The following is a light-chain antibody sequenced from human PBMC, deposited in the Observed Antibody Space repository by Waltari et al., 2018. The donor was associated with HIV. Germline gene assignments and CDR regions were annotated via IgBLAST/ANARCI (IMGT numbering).Light chain of an antibody. V-gene: IGKV1-5*03. Sequence: DIQMTQSPSTLSASVGDRVTITCRASQSISSWLAWYQQKPGKAPKLLIYKASSLERRVPARFSGSGSGTEFTLTISSLQPDDFANYYCQQYNSYSPLTFGQGTKVEIK. J-gene: IGKJ1*01. CDR3: QQYNSYSPLT. CDR1: QSISSW. CDR2: KAS.